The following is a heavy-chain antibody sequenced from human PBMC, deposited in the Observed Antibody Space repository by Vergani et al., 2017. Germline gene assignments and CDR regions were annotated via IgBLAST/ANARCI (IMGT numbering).Heavy chain of an antibody. V-gene: IGHV3-9*01. D-gene: IGHD1-1*01. Sequence: EVQLVESGGGLVQPGRSLRLSCAASGFTFDDYAMHWVRQAPGKGLEWVSGISWNSGSTGYADSVKGRFTISRDKSKNTLYLQMNSLRAEDTAVYYCARDYNWNVDYWGQGTLVTVSA. CDR2: ISWNSGST. J-gene: IGHJ4*02. CDR3: ARDYNWNVDY. CDR1: GFTFDDYA.